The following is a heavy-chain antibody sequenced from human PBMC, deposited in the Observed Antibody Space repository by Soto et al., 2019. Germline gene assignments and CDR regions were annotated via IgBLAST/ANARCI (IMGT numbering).Heavy chain of an antibody. D-gene: IGHD3-10*01. CDR3: ARQGTSRGSDYGRDY. CDR2: IYPGASDI. J-gene: IGHJ4*02. CDR1: GYTFIYFW. V-gene: IGHV5-51*01. Sequence: PGESLKISCQASGYTFIYFWVAWVRQVPGKGLEWMGVIYPGASDIRYSPSFEGHVTISADKSTNTAYLQWSSLEAADTAIYYCARQGTSRGSDYGRDYWGQGTLVTVSS.